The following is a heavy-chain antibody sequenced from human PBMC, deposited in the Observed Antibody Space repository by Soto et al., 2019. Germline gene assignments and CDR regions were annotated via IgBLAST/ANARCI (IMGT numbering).Heavy chain of an antibody. CDR3: GYSNYGGYYYGMDV. V-gene: IGHV1-3*01. D-gene: IGHD4-4*01. J-gene: IGHJ6*02. CDR2: LNAGNGDT. CDR1: GYTFTNYA. Sequence: ASVKVSCKASGYTFTNYAVHWLRQAPGQGLEWMGWLNAGNGDTKYSPTFQDRVTISRDESTSIAYMELSSLRSEDTAVYYCGYSNYGGYYYGMDVWGQGTTVTVSS.